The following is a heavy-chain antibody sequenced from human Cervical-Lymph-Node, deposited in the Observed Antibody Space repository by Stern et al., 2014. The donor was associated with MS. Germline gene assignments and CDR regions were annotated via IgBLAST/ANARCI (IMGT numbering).Heavy chain of an antibody. CDR2: ISSSGSTI. CDR1: GFTFSEYY. V-gene: IGHV3-11*01. J-gene: IGHJ4*02. D-gene: IGHD6-19*01. CDR3: ARDSPSWGWCFDY. Sequence: VQLVESGEGLVKPGGYLRLSCAASGFTFSEYYMSLIRQDPGQGLESVSYISSSGSTIYYADSVKGRFTISRDNAKNSLYLQMNSLRAEDTAVYYCARDSPSWGWCFDYWGQGTLVTGSS.